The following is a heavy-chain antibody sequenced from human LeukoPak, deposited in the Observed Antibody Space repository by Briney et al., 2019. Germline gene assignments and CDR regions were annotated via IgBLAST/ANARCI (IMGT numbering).Heavy chain of an antibody. V-gene: IGHV3-30*04. CDR3: ARDQLAYSGYDTLFDY. D-gene: IGHD5-12*01. J-gene: IGHJ4*02. CDR2: ISYDGSNK. Sequence: GRSLRLSCAASGFTFDSYAIHWVRQAPGKGLEWVAVISYDGSNKYYADSVKGRFTISRDNSKNTLYLQLNSLRPEDTAVYYCARDQLAYSGYDTLFDYWGQGSLVTVSS. CDR1: GFTFDSYA.